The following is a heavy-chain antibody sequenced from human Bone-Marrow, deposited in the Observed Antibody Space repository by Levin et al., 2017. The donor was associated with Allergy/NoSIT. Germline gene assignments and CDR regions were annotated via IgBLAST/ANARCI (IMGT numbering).Heavy chain of an antibody. V-gene: IGHV3-13*01. J-gene: IGHJ2*01. CDR1: GFTFSRYD. D-gene: IGHD2-21*01. CDR2: IGTAGDT. CDR3: ASSAIGDWYFHF. Sequence: GGSLRLSCAASGFTFSRYDMHWLRQLPGKGLQWVAAIGTAGDTYYPGSVKGRFTISRENAKNSLYLQMNNLRVGDTALYYCASSAIGDWYFHFWGRGTVVTVSS.